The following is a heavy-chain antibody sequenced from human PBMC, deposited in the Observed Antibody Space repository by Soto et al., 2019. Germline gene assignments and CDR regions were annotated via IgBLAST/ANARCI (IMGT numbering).Heavy chain of an antibody. V-gene: IGHV4-4*07. CDR2: VYATGTT. CDR1: GGSISKFY. J-gene: IGHJ5*02. CDR3: VRDGSKSLRDWFDP. Sequence: SETLSLTCNVSGGSISKFYWAWIRKTAGNGLEWMGRVYATGTTDYNPSLRSRVAMSVDISKKTFSLRLRSVTGADSGVYYCVRDGSKSLRDWFDPWGRGILVTVSS.